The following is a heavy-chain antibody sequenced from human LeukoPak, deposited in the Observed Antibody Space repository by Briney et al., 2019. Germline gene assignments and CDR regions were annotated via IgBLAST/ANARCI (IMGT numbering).Heavy chain of an antibody. CDR2: IIPIFGTA. J-gene: IGHJ4*02. CDR1: GGTFSSYA. D-gene: IGHD3-22*01. CDR3: ARVEDSSGYYAS. V-gene: IGHV1-69*13. Sequence: SVKVSCKASGGTFSSYAISWVRQAPGQGLEWMGGIIPIFGTANYAQKFQGRVTITADESTSTVYMELSSLRAEDTAVYYCARVEDSSGYYASWGQGTLVTVSS.